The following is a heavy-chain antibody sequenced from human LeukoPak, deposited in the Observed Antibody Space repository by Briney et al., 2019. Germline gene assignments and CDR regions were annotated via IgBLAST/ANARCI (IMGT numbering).Heavy chain of an antibody. CDR1: GYTFTSYG. CDR2: ISAYNGNT. D-gene: IGHD3-22*01. J-gene: IGHJ4*02. CDR3: AREYYYDSSGYWPGY. V-gene: IGHV1-18*01. Sequence: ASVKVSCKASGYTFTSYGISWVRQAPGQGLEWMGWISAYNGNTNYAQKLQGRVTMTTDTSTSTAYMELRSLRSDDTAVYYCAREYYYDSSGYWPGYWGQGTLVTVSS.